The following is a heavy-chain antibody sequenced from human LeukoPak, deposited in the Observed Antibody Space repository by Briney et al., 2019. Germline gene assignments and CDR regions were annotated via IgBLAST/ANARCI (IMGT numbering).Heavy chain of an antibody. D-gene: IGHD3-3*01. Sequence: ASVKVSCKASGYTFTNFAMNWVRQAPGQGLEWMGWISAYNGNTNYAQKLQGRVTMTTDTSTSTAYMELRSLRSDDTAVYYCARVSTIFGVVIDYWGQGTLVTVSS. V-gene: IGHV1-18*01. CDR3: ARVSTIFGVVIDY. CDR1: GYTFTNFA. J-gene: IGHJ4*02. CDR2: ISAYNGNT.